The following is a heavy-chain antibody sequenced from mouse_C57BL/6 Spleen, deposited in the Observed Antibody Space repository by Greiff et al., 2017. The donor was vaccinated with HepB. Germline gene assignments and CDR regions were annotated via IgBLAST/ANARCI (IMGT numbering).Heavy chain of an antibody. D-gene: IGHD1-1*01. CDR1: GYTFTEYT. CDR2: FYPGSGSI. V-gene: IGHV1-62-2*01. J-gene: IGHJ4*01. CDR3: ARHEGGITTVVADYAMDY. Sequence: VQLVESGAELVKPGASVKLSCKASGYTFTEYTIHWVKQRSGQGLEWIGWFYPGSGSIKYNEKFKDKATLTADKSSSTVYMELSRLTSEDSAVYFGARHEGGITTVVADYAMDYWGQGTSVTVSS.